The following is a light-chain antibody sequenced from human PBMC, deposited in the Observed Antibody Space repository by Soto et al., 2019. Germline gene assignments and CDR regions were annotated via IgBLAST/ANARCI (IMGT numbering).Light chain of an antibody. CDR2: KAS. CDR1: QSISSW. V-gene: IGKV1-5*03. J-gene: IGKJ1*01. Sequence: DIQMTQSPSTLSASVGDRVTITCRASQSISSWLAWYQQKPGKAPKLLIYKASSLESGVPSRFSGSGSGTDFTLPISSLQPDDFAPYYCQQYNSYAWTFGQGTKVEIK. CDR3: QQYNSYAWT.